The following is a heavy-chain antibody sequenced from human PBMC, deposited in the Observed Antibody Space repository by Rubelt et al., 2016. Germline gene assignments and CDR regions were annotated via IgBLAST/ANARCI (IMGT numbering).Heavy chain of an antibody. J-gene: IGHJ6*02. Sequence: VDSVKGRFTISRDNAKNSLYLQMNSLRVEDTAVYYCVRLYYDILTGYFHSYYYYGMDVWGQGTTVTVSS. D-gene: IGHD3-9*01. CDR3: VRLYYDILTGYFHSYYYYGMDV. V-gene: IGHV3-7*01.